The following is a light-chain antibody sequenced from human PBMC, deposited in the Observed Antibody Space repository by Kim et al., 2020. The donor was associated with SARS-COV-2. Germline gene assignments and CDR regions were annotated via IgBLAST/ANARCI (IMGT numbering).Light chain of an antibody. J-gene: IGKJ2*01. V-gene: IGKV3-20*01. Sequence: EIVLTQSPGTLSLSPGERATLSCRASQSVSSSYLAWYQQKPGQAPRLLIYGASSRATGIPDRFSGSGSGTDFTLTISRLEPEDFAVYYCLQYFSFSFTFGQGTKLEIK. CDR2: GAS. CDR1: QSVSSSY. CDR3: LQYFSFSFT.